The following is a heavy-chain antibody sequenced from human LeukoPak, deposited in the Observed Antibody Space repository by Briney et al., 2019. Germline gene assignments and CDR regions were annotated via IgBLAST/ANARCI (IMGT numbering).Heavy chain of an antibody. V-gene: IGHV4-59*01. J-gene: IGHJ4*02. CDR1: GGSISSYY. CDR2: IYYSGST. D-gene: IGHD6-6*01. Sequence: SETLSLTCTVSGGSISSYYWSWIQQPPGKGLEWIGYIYYSGSTNYNPSLKSRVTISVDTSKNQFSLKLSSVTAADTAVYYCARDRAARGIDYWGQGTLVTVSS. CDR3: ARDRAARGIDY.